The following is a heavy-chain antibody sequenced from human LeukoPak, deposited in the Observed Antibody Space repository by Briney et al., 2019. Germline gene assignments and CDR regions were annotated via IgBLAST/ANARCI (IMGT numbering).Heavy chain of an antibody. V-gene: IGHV4-4*07. CDR2: IYTSGST. CDR1: GGSISSYY. CDR3: ARETPTGAFDI. Sequence: SETLSLTCTVSGGSISSYYWSWIRQPAGKGLEWIGRIYTSGSTNYNPALKSRVTMSVDTSKNQFSLKLSPVTAADTAVYYCARETPTGAFDIWGQGTMVTVSS. J-gene: IGHJ3*02.